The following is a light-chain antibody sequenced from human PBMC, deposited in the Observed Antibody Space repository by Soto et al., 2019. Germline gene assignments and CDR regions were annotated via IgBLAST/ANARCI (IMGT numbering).Light chain of an antibody. CDR2: DAS. V-gene: IGKV3-11*01. CDR3: QQRGNRPPWT. Sequence: EIVMTQSPATLSVSPGERATLSCRASQSVSSNLVWYQQKPGQAPRLLIYDASNRAPGIPARFSGSGSGTDFTLTISSLEPEDFAVYYCQQRGNRPPWTFGQGTKVDIK. CDR1: QSVSSN. J-gene: IGKJ1*01.